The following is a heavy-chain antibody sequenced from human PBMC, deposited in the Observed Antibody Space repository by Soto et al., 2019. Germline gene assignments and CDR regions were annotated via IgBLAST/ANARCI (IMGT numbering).Heavy chain of an antibody. V-gene: IGHV4-31*03. CDR1: GGSISSGGYY. CDR3: ARGLEILWFGEFTLDAFDI. CDR2: IYYSGST. D-gene: IGHD3-10*01. J-gene: IGHJ3*02. Sequence: SETLSLTCTVSGGSISSGGYYWSWIRQHPGKGLEWIRYIYYSGSTYYNPSLKSRVTISVDTSKNQFSLKLSSVTAADTAVYYCARGLEILWFGEFTLDAFDIWGQGTMVTVSS.